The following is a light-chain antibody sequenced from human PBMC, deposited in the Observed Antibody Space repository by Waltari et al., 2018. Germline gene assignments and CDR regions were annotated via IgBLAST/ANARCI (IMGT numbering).Light chain of an antibody. CDR2: AAS. Sequence: TQSPDTFAVSPEDTATLAFRASRNNNSNLTWYHQKPDQPPRLLFHAASTGAPGVPARFSGSGSGTEFTLTISNLQSEDFAVYYCQQYSNWPPITFGQGTRLEIK. V-gene: IGKV3-15*01. CDR3: QQYSNWPPIT. J-gene: IGKJ5*01. CDR1: RNNNSN.